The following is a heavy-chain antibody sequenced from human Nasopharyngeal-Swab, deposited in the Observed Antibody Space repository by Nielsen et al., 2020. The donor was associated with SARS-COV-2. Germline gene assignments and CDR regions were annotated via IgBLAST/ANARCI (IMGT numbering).Heavy chain of an antibody. CDR1: GYSFTASY. Sequence: ASVKVSCKASGYSFTASYIQWVRQVPGQGLEWMGWINPNSGATNYAQKFQGWVTLTRDASIRTAYMDLSRLKSDDTAVYYCARDGRLTSSYYKNYYMDVWGKGTTVTVSS. CDR3: ARDGRLTSSYYKNYYMDV. V-gene: IGHV1-2*04. CDR2: INPNSGAT. J-gene: IGHJ6*03. D-gene: IGHD3-22*01.